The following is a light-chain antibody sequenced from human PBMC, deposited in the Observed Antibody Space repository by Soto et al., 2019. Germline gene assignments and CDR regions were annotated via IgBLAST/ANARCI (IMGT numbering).Light chain of an antibody. J-gene: IGKJ1*01. CDR2: DTS. Sequence: DIQVTQSPYSLSASVGDRVTITCRAIQSISRWLAWYQQTPCKAPKRLLFDTSRVETGVPSRFSGSGSGTEFALTISFLQPAEFATCDWQLSCRDPSTFGQRPNVEV. CDR3: QLSCRDPST. CDR1: QSISRW. V-gene: IGKV1-5*01.